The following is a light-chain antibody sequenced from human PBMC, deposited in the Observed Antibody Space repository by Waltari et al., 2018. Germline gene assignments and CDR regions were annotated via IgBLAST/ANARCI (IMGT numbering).Light chain of an antibody. J-gene: IGLJ3*02. CDR1: INDVGVEDY. CDR3: CSYAGAYTFV. CDR2: DVV. V-gene: IGLV2-11*01. Sequence: QSALTQPHSVSASHGQSVTITCSGSINDVGVEDYVSWYQQLQGKAPKLILYDVVKRPSGVPSRFSGSKYGTTASLTISVLQTDDEATYYCCSYAGAYTFVFGGGTKLTVL.